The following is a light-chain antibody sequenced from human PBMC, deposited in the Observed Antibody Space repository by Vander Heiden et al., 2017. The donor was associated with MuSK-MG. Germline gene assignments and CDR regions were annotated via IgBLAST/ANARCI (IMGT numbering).Light chain of an antibody. Sequence: QSALTQPASVSGSPGQSITISCTGTSSDVGGYTFVSWYQQYPGKAPKVMIYEVSNRPSGVSYRFSGSKSGNTASLTISGLQAEDEADYYCYSYTGRNTYVFGTGTKVTVL. CDR1: SSDVGGYTF. J-gene: IGLJ1*01. CDR3: YSYTGRNTYV. CDR2: EVS. V-gene: IGLV2-14*01.